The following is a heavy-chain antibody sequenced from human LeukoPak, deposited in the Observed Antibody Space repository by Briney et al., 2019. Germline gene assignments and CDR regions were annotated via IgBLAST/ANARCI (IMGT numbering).Heavy chain of an antibody. CDR3: ARDDYSNLGYYYGMDV. D-gene: IGHD4-11*01. J-gene: IGHJ6*02. V-gene: IGHV1-18*01. Sequence: GASAKVSCKASGYTFTSYGISWVRQAPGQGLEWMGWISAYNGNTNYAQKLQGRVTMTTDTSTSTAYMELRSLRSDDTAVYYCARDDYSNLGYYYGMDVWGQGTTVTVSS. CDR2: ISAYNGNT. CDR1: GYTFTSYG.